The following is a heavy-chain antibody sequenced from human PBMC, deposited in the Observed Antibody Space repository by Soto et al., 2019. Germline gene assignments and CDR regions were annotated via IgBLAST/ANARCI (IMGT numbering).Heavy chain of an antibody. D-gene: IGHD1-26*01. Sequence: SETLSLTCTVSGGSISSYYWSWIRQPPGKGLEWIGYIYYSGSTNYNPSLKSRVTISVDTSKNQFSLKLRSVTAADTAVYFCAKGSGSYSNWFDPWGQGTLVTVS. CDR3: AKGSGSYSNWFDP. V-gene: IGHV4-59*01. J-gene: IGHJ5*02. CDR2: IYYSGST. CDR1: GGSISSYY.